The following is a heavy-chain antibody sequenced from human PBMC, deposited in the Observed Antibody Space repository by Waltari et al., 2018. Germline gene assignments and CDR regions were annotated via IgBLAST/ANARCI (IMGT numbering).Heavy chain of an antibody. J-gene: IGHJ4*02. V-gene: IGHV1-8*01. CDR3: ARAPRGSGWSLWGY. CDR2: MNPNSGNT. Sequence: QVQLVQSGAEVKKPGASVKVSCKASGYTFTSYDINWVRQATGQGLEWMGWMNPNSGNTGYAQKFQGRVTMTRNTSISTAYMERSSLRSEDTAVYYCARAPRGSGWSLWGYWGQGTPVTVSS. CDR1: GYTFTSYD. D-gene: IGHD6-19*01.